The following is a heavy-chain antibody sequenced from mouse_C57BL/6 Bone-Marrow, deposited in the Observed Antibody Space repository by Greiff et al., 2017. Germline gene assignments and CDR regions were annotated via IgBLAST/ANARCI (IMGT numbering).Heavy chain of an antibody. J-gene: IGHJ1*03. CDR3: AKKEYGNYPWYFDV. CDR2: IWRGGST. D-gene: IGHD2-10*02. Sequence: QVQLQQSGPGLVQPSQSLSITCTVSGFSLTSYGVHWVRQSPGKGLEWLGVIWRGGSTDYNAAFMSRLSITKDNSKSQVFFKMNSLQADDTAIYYCAKKEYGNYPWYFDVWGTGTTVTVSS. V-gene: IGHV2-5*01. CDR1: GFSLTSYG.